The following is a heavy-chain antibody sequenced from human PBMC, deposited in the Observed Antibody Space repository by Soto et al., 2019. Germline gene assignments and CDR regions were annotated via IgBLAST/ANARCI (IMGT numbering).Heavy chain of an antibody. D-gene: IGHD3-3*01. CDR3: ARGLYYDFWSGYYTANWFDP. CDR1: GGSISSYY. Sequence: SETLSLTCTVSGGSISSYYWSWIRHPPGKGLEWIGYIYYSGSTNYNPSLKSRVTISVDTSKNQFSLKLSSVTAADTAVYYCARGLYYDFWSGYYTANWFDPWGQGTLVTVSS. CDR2: IYYSGST. J-gene: IGHJ5*02. V-gene: IGHV4-59*01.